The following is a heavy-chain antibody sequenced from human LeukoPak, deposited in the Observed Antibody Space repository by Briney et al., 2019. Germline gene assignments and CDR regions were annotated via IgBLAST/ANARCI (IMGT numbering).Heavy chain of an antibody. Sequence: SVKDSCKASGITFRRSAISWVRPAPGQGPEWLGGISPVFGTAKYAQKFQGRVTITTDESTTTAYMELSNLRCEDSGVYFCARTGSGSYSVAFEYWGQRTLVTL. D-gene: IGHD2-15*01. J-gene: IGHJ4*02. CDR3: ARTGSGSYSVAFEY. V-gene: IGHV1-69*05. CDR2: ISPVFGTA. CDR1: GITFRRSA.